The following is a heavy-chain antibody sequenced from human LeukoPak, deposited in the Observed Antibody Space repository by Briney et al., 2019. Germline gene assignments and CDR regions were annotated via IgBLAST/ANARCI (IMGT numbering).Heavy chain of an antibody. J-gene: IGHJ6*04. Sequence: SETLSLTCTVSGGSISSYYWSWIRQPPGKGLEWIGYIYYSGSTNYNPSLKSRVTISVDTSKNQFSLKLSSVTAADTAVYYCARVTTVTACVGCRGMDVWGKGTTVTVSS. V-gene: IGHV4-59*01. CDR2: IYYSGST. CDR1: GGSISSYY. CDR3: ARVTTVTACVGCRGMDV. D-gene: IGHD4-17*01.